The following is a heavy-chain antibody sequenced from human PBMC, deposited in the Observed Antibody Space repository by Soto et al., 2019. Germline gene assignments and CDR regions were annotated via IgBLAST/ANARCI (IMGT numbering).Heavy chain of an antibody. J-gene: IGHJ1*01. Sequence: SETLSLTCTVSGGSISSSTYYWGWIRQPPGKGLEWIGSIYFSGSTYYNLSLKSRVTISVDTSKNHFSLKLSSVTAADTAVYYCASFIFVIGGKRSNCTVFWCQGLLVTLFS. CDR1: GGSISSSTYY. D-gene: IGHD3-3*02. V-gene: IGHV4-39*02. CDR2: IYFSGST. CDR3: ASFIFVIGGKRSNCTVF.